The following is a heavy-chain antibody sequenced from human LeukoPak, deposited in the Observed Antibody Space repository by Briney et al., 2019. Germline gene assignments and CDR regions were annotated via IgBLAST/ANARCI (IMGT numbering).Heavy chain of an antibody. CDR3: ARKYSGTNPFDY. V-gene: IGHV3-23*01. Sequence: GGSLRLSCAASGFTLNNYAMSWVRQAPGKGLEWVSIINNSGGSTNYADSVKGRFTISRDLSKNTLYLQMNSLRAEDTALYYCARKYSGTNPFDYWGQGTLVTVSS. D-gene: IGHD1-26*01. J-gene: IGHJ4*02. CDR1: GFTLNNYA. CDR2: INNSGGST.